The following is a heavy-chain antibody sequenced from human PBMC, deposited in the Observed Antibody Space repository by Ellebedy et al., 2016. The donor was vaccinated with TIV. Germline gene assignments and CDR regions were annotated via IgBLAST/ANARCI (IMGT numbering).Heavy chain of an antibody. J-gene: IGHJ6*02. V-gene: IGHV3-53*01. D-gene: IGHD6-6*01. CDR2: IYSGGST. CDR3: ARRPNYYGMDV. CDR1: GFTFSSYT. Sequence: PGGSLRLSCAASGFTFSSYTMSWVRQAPGKGLEWVSVIYSGGSTYYADSVKGRFTISRDNSKNTLYLQMNSLRAEDTAVYYCARRPNYYGMDVWGQGTTVTVSS.